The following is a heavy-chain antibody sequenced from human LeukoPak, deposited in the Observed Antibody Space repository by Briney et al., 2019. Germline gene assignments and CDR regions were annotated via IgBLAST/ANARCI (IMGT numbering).Heavy chain of an antibody. CDR2: IYTSGST. Sequence: SETLSLTCTVSGGSINSYYWSWLRQPAGKGLEWIGRIYTSGSTNYNPSLKSRVTMSVDASKNQFSLKLSSVTAADTAVYYCARDGSRDRRFDYWGQGTLVTVSS. CDR3: ARDGSRDRRFDY. CDR1: GGSINSYY. J-gene: IGHJ4*02. V-gene: IGHV4-4*07. D-gene: IGHD2-21*01.